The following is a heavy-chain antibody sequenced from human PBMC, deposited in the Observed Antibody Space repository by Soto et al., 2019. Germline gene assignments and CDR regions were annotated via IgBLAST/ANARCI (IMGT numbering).Heavy chain of an antibody. V-gene: IGHV3-7*05. Sequence: EVQLEESGGDLVQPGGSLRLSCAASGFTLSAYWMTWVRQAPGKGLEWVANINRDGSKKSYLDSVRGRFTISRDNVGNSLYLQMASLRADDTALYDGARDVSPGSSSWYLDAFDIWGQGTMVTVSS. CDR2: INRDGSKK. J-gene: IGHJ3*02. D-gene: IGHD6-13*01. CDR3: ARDVSPGSSSWYLDAFDI. CDR1: GFTLSAYW.